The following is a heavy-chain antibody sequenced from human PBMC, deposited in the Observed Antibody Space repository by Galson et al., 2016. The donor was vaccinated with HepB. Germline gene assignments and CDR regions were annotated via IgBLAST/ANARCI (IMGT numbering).Heavy chain of an antibody. J-gene: IGHJ4*02. Sequence: SLRLSCAASGLTVSSDHMSWVRQVPGKGLEWVSIFYSGDSPYYADSVKGRFTVSSDNAKSTLYLHMNSLRAEDTAVYYCGSVALGWGQGTLVTVSS. CDR2: FYSGDSP. CDR3: GSVALG. CDR1: GLTVSSDH. D-gene: IGHD7-27*01. V-gene: IGHV3-53*01.